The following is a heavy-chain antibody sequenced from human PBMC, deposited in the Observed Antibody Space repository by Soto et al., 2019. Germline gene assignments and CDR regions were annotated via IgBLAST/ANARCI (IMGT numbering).Heavy chain of an antibody. D-gene: IGHD4-17*01. CDR2: IYYSGST. V-gene: IGHV4-59*01. CDR3: ARFDYGGNSGCDY. CDR1: GGSISSYY. J-gene: IGHJ4*02. Sequence: SETLSLTCTVSGGSISSYYWSWIRQPPGKGLKWIGYIYYSGSTNYNPSLKSRVTISVDASKNQFSLKLNSVTAADTAVYYCARFDYGGNSGCDYWGQGTLVTVSS.